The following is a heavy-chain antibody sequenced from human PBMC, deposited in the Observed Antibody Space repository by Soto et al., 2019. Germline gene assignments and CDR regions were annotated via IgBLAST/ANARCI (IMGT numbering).Heavy chain of an antibody. CDR1: GYTYTING. J-gene: IGHJ3*02. Sequence: ASVKVSCKASGYTYTINGISWVRQAPGQGLEWMGWISAYNGNTNYAQKLQGRVTMTTDTSTSTAYMELRSLRSDDTAVYYCARVWSSGWPDSTDAFDIWGQGTMVTVSS. V-gene: IGHV1-18*01. CDR3: ARVWSSGWPDSTDAFDI. D-gene: IGHD6-19*01. CDR2: ISAYNGNT.